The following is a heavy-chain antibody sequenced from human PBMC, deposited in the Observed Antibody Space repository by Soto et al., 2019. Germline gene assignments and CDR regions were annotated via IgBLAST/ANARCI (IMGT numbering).Heavy chain of an antibody. J-gene: IGHJ5*02. D-gene: IGHD6-13*01. Sequence: SETLSLTCAVSGYSISSGYYWGWIRQPPGKGLEWIGSIYHSGSTYYNPSLKSRVTISVGTSKNQFSLKLSSVTAADTAVYYCARRSEQQLVTRNWFDPWGQGTLVTVSS. V-gene: IGHV4-38-2*01. CDR3: ARRSEQQLVTRNWFDP. CDR1: GYSISSGYY. CDR2: IYHSGST.